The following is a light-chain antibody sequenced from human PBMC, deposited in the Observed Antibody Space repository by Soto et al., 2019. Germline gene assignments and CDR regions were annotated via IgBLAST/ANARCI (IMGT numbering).Light chain of an antibody. Sequence: QLVLTQPSSLSASPGASASLTCTLRSGINVGTYRIYWYQQKPGSPPQYLLRYKSDSDKQQGSGVPSRFSGSKDASANVGILLISGLQSEDEAYYYCMIWYASSWVFGGGTKLTVL. V-gene: IGLV5-45*03. J-gene: IGLJ3*02. CDR3: MIWYASSWV. CDR1: SGINVGTYR. CDR2: YKSDSDK.